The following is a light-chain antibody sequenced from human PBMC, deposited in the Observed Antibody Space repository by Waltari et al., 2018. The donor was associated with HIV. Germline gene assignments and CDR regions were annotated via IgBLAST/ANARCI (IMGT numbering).Light chain of an antibody. V-gene: IGLV3-21*02. J-gene: IGLJ3*02. Sequence: YVLTQPPSVSVAPNQTATVACIGENLGVRDVHRYRQRSGQAPEVVIHADLDRAPGIPGRITGSNSGDMATLTIASVEAGDEAVYYCQVWGATNDWVFGGGTKVTVL. CDR1: NLGVRD. CDR3: QVWGATNDWV. CDR2: ADL.